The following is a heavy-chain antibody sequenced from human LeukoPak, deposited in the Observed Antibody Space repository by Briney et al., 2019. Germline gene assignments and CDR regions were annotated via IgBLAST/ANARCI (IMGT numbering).Heavy chain of an antibody. CDR3: VRGGTYWTVS. CDR1: GFVFSASY. V-gene: IGHV3-7*01. Sequence: PGGSLRLSCAASGFVFSASYMSWVRKAPGKGLEWVATIKPDGSEKYHVDSVSGRFTISRDNTNHSLFLQMNSMRVDDTAVYYCVRGGTYWTVSWGQGTLVNVS. CDR2: IKPDGSEK. J-gene: IGHJ5*01.